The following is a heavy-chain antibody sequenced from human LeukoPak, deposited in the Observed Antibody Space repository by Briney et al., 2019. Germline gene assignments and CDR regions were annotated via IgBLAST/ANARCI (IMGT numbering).Heavy chain of an antibody. V-gene: IGHV3-30*18. J-gene: IGHJ4*02. CDR2: ISYDGSNK. Sequence: GGSLRLSCAASGFTFSSYGMHWVRQAPGKGLEWVAVISYDGSNKYYADSVKGRFTISRDNSKNTLYLQMNSLRAEDTAVYYCAKGVARDGELFDYWGQGTLVTVSS. CDR3: AKGVARDGELFDY. CDR1: GFTFSSYG. D-gene: IGHD1-7*01.